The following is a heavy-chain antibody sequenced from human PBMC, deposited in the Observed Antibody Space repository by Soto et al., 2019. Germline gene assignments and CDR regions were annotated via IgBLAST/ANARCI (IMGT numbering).Heavy chain of an antibody. J-gene: IGHJ4*02. D-gene: IGHD3-10*01. CDR2: LSSKSAYI. Sequence: EVQLVESGGGLVKPGESLTLSCVASGFPFISHTMSWIRQAPGKGLEWVSSLSSKSAYIYYTESVRGRFNVSRDNAKSSLFLQMNSLRVEDTGVYYCARVGRYLSESTESHWGRGTLVIVSS. V-gene: IGHV3-21*01. CDR3: ARVGRYLSESTESH. CDR1: GFPFISHT.